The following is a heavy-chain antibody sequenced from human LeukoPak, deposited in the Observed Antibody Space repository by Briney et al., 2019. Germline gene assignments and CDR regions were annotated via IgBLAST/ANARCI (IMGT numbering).Heavy chain of an antibody. V-gene: IGHV4-34*01. J-gene: IGHJ5*02. CDR1: GGSFSGYY. Sequence: SETLSLTCAVYGGSFSGYYWSWIRQPPGKGLEWIGEINHSGSTNYNPSLKSRVTISVDTSKNQFSLKLSSVTAADTAVYYCAKDPSYYYVMSDPWGQGTLVTVSS. CDR2: INHSGST. D-gene: IGHD3-10*02. CDR3: AKDPSYYYVMSDP.